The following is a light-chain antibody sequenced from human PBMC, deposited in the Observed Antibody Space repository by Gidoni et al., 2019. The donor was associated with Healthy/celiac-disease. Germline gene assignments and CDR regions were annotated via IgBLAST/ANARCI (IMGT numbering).Light chain of an antibody. CDR1: QSISSW. J-gene: IGKJ2*01. CDR3: QQYNSYSQVYT. Sequence: DIQMTQSPSTLSASVGDRVTITCRASQSISSWLAWYQQKPGKAPKLLIYKASSLESGVPSRFSGSGSGTEFTLTISSLQPDDCATYYCQQYNSYSQVYTFGQGTKLEIK. CDR2: KAS. V-gene: IGKV1-5*03.